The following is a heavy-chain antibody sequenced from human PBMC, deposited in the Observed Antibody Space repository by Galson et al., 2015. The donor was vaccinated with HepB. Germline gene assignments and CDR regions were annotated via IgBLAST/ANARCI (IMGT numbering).Heavy chain of an antibody. Sequence: SLRLSCAASGFTFSSYSMNWVRQAPGKGLEWVSSISSSSSYIYYADSVKGRFTISRDNAKNSLYLQMNSLRAEDTAVYYCARDQGRCSSTSCYYWYFDLWGRGTLVTVPS. J-gene: IGHJ2*01. CDR2: ISSSSSYI. V-gene: IGHV3-21*01. CDR1: GFTFSSYS. CDR3: ARDQGRCSSTSCYYWYFDL. D-gene: IGHD2-2*01.